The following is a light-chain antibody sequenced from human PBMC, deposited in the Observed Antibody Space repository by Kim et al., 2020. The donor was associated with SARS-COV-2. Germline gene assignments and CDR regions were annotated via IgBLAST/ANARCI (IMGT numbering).Light chain of an antibody. CDR1: QTVSNS. CDR2: DAS. J-gene: IGKJ1*01. Sequence: PGERATRSCGTSQTVSNSLAWYQQKPGQAPRLLIYDASNRATGIPVRFSGSGSGTDFSLTISNLEPEDFAVYYCQYRRTFGQGTKVDIK. V-gene: IGKV3-11*01. CDR3: QYRRT.